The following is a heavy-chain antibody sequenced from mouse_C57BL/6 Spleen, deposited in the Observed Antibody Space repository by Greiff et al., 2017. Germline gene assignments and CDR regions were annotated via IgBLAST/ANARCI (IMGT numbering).Heavy chain of an antibody. J-gene: IGHJ3*01. Sequence: VQLQQPGAELVMPGASVKLSCKASGYTFTSYWMHWVKQRPGQGLEWIGEIDPSDSYTNYNQKFKGKSTLTVDKSSSTAYMQLSSLTSEDSAVYYCARRGPYDYPFAYWGQGTLVTVSA. V-gene: IGHV1-69*01. CDR3: ARRGPYDYPFAY. CDR2: IDPSDSYT. CDR1: GYTFTSYW. D-gene: IGHD2-4*01.